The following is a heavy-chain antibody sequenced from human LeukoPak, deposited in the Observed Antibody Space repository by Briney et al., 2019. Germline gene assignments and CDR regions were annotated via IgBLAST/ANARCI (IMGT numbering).Heavy chain of an antibody. D-gene: IGHD1-26*01. J-gene: IGHJ4*02. V-gene: IGHV3-66*02. CDR1: GFTVSSNY. CDR3: ARTHDSGSYDR. CDR2: IYSGGST. Sequence: GGSLRLSCAASGFTVSSNYMSWVRQAPGKGLEWVSVIYSGGSTYYAGSVKGRFTISRDNSKNTLYLQMNSLRAEDTAVYYCARTHDSGSYDRWGQGTLVTVSS.